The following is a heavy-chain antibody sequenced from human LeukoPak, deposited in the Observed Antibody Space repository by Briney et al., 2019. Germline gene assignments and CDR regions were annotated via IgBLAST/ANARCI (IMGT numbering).Heavy chain of an antibody. CDR3: ARGGGYASPIGY. D-gene: IGHD5-12*01. V-gene: IGHV4-39*02. Sequence: SETQSLTCTVSGGSISSSSYYWGWIRQPPGKGLEWIGNIYYSGTTYYNPSLKSRVTISIDTSKNQFSLKLSSVTAADTAVYYCARGGGYASPIGYWGQGALVTVSS. J-gene: IGHJ4*02. CDR1: GGSISSSSYY. CDR2: IYYSGTT.